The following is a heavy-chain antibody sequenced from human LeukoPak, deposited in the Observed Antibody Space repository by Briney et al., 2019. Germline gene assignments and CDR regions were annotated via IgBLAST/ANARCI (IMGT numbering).Heavy chain of an antibody. Sequence: GGSLRLSCAASGFTFSSYSMNWVRQAPGKGLEWVSSISSSSSYIYYADSVKGRFTISRDNAKNSLYLQMNSLRAEDTAVYYCAKPMVRGVPYYYYGMDVWGQGTTVTVSS. J-gene: IGHJ6*02. CDR1: GFTFSSYS. CDR2: ISSSSSYI. V-gene: IGHV3-21*04. CDR3: AKPMVRGVPYYYYGMDV. D-gene: IGHD3-10*01.